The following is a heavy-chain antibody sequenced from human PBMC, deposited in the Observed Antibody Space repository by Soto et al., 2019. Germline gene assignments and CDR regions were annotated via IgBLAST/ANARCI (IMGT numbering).Heavy chain of an antibody. Sequence: QEQLVQSGAEVKRPGSSMKVSCKASGGTISSNSINWVRQAPGQGLEWMGGIIPMFGSTKYAQKFEGRVTITADESTNTVYLEVNSLRSEDTAVFYCATHSNSIRESGVYDAFDLWGQGTMVTVSS. CDR3: ATHSNSIRESGVYDAFDL. J-gene: IGHJ3*01. D-gene: IGHD4-4*01. V-gene: IGHV1-69*01. CDR1: GGTISSNS. CDR2: IIPMFGST.